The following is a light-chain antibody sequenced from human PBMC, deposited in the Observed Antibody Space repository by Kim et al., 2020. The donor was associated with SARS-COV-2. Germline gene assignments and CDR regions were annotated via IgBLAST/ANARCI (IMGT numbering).Light chain of an antibody. J-gene: IGKJ4*01. V-gene: IGKV2-40*01. CDR2: TVS. CDR3: MQRLEFPLT. CDR1: QSLSDNDDGNTY. Sequence: DIVMTQTPLSLSDTPGESASISCRSSQSLSDNDDGNTYLDWYLQKPGQSPQLLIYTVSSRASGVPDRFSGSGSGIDFTLKISRVEAEDVGIYYCMQRLEFPLTFGGGTKVDIK.